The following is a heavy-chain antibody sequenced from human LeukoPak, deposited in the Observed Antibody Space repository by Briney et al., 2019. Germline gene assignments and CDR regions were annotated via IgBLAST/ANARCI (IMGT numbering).Heavy chain of an antibody. CDR3: ARMPTTSGLFYYDY. Sequence: GGSLRLSCAASGFTVSSFAMHWVRQAPGKGLEYLSGISSSGGSTYYADSVKGRFTISRDNSKNPLYLQMGSLRAEDMAVYYCARMPTTSGLFYYDYWGQGTLVTVSS. CDR1: GFTVSSFA. CDR2: ISSSGGST. V-gene: IGHV3-64*02. D-gene: IGHD5-12*01. J-gene: IGHJ4*02.